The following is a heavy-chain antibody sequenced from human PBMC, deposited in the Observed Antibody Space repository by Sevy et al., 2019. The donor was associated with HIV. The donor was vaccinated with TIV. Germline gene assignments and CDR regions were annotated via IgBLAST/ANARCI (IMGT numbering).Heavy chain of an antibody. CDR1: GFTFSRFW. CDR2: IKQDGSEK. CDR3: ARNRDDSSGFGFDV. Sequence: GGSLRISCAGSGFTFSRFWMSWVRQAPGKGLQWVANIKQDGSEKYYVDSVKGRFIISRDNAKKSLFLQMNSLRAEDTAVYYCARNRDDSSGFGFDVRGQGTTVTVSS. V-gene: IGHV3-7*01. J-gene: IGHJ6*01. D-gene: IGHD5-12*01.